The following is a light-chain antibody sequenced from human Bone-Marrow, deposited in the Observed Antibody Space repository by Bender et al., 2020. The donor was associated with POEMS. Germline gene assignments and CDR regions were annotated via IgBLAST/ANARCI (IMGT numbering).Light chain of an antibody. J-gene: IGLJ3*02. V-gene: IGLV2-14*02. CDR1: SSDVGSYNL. Sequence: QSALTQPASVSGSPGQSITISCTGTSSDVGSYNLVSWYQQHPGKVPKLMIYEVTKRPSGVSNRFSGSKSGNTASLTISGLQPEDEADYYCSSYTSSTTPWFGGGTKLTVL. CDR3: SSYTSSTTPW. CDR2: EVT.